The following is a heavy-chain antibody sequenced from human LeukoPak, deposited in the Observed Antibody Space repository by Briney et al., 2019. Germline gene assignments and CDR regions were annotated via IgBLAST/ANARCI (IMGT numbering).Heavy chain of an antibody. J-gene: IGHJ5*02. CDR3: ARASGDHNWFDP. CDR2: IYYSGST. V-gene: IGHV4-31*03. CDR1: GGSISSGGYY. D-gene: IGHD5-24*01. Sequence: SETLSLTCTVSGGSISSGGYYWSWIRQHPGKGLEWIGYIYYSGSTYYNPSLKSRVTISADTSKNQFSLKLSSVTAADTAVCYGARASGDHNWFDPWGQGTLVTVSS.